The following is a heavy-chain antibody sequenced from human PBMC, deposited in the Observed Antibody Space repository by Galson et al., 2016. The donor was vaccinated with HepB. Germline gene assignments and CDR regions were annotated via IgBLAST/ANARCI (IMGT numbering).Heavy chain of an antibody. V-gene: IGHV3-30-3*01. CDR3: AREEYDAFDI. J-gene: IGHJ3*02. Sequence: SLRLSCAASGFTFSNYAMHWVRQAPGKGLEWVAVVSYDGSNKFYADSVKGRFTISRDNSKNTLYLQMNSLRAEDTAVYYCAREEYDAFDIWGLGTMVTVSS. D-gene: IGHD2/OR15-2a*01. CDR2: VSYDGSNK. CDR1: GFTFSNYA.